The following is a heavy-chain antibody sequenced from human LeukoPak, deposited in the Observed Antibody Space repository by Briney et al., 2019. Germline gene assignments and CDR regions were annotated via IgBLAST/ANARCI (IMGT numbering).Heavy chain of an antibody. CDR1: GFTFSSLA. D-gene: IGHD2-15*01. Sequence: GGSLRLSCAASGFTFSSLAITWVRQAPGKGLEWVSGISDGGGATSYADSVKGRFTISRDNSQSTLYLQMNSLRAEDTAIYYCAKDRVSSGGSCYFDYWGQGTLVTVSS. CDR2: ISDGGGAT. V-gene: IGHV3-23*01. CDR3: AKDRVSSGGSCYFDY. J-gene: IGHJ4*02.